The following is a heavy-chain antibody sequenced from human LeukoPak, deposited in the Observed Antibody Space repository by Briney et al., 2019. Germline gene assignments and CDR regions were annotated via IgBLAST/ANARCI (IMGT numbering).Heavy chain of an antibody. D-gene: IGHD5-12*01. V-gene: IGHV4-31*03. CDR2: IYYSGST. Sequence: SEALSLTCTVSGGSISSEGSYWRWIRQPPGKGLEWIGYIYYSGSTYYNPSLKSRVTISADTSKNQFSLKLSSVTAADTAVYYCARDPHSGYGTDYWGQGTLVTASS. J-gene: IGHJ4*02. CDR1: GGSISSEGSY. CDR3: ARDPHSGYGTDY.